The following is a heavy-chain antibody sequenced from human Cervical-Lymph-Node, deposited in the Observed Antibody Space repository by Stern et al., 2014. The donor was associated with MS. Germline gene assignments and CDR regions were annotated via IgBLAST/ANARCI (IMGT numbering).Heavy chain of an antibody. D-gene: IGHD2-8*01. CDR2: IIPSIGIA. CDR1: GGTFSSYA. Sequence: VQLVQSGAEVKKPGSSVKVSCKASGGTFSSYAIRWVRQAPGQVLEWVGGIIPSIGIANHAQKFQGRVTITADKSTNTGYMELSSLRSEDTALYYCARDGGGVDIWGQGTMVSVSS. V-gene: IGHV1-69*17. J-gene: IGHJ3*02. CDR3: ARDGGGVDI.